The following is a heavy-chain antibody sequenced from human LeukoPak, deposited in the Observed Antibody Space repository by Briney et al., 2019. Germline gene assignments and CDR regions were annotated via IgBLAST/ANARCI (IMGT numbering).Heavy chain of an antibody. CDR3: ARDVVRGASDY. Sequence: GASVKVSCKASGYTFTSYDINWVRQATGQGLECMGWMNPNSGNTGYAQKFQGRVTITRNPSISTAYMELSSLRSEDTAVYYCARDVVRGASDYWGQGTLVTVSS. J-gene: IGHJ4*02. D-gene: IGHD3-10*01. CDR2: MNPNSGNT. CDR1: GYTFTSYD. V-gene: IGHV1-8*03.